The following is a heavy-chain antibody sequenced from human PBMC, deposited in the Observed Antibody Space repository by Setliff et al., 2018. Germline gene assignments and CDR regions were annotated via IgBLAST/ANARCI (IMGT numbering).Heavy chain of an antibody. J-gene: IGHJ4*02. CDR3: SRDLQGSGDYVVDY. Sequence: PGGSLRLSCAASGFTFSDYAMSWIRQAPGKGLEWISSIVGNGVYTNYADSVKGRSTISRDNAKKSLSLQMNSLRVEDTAVYYCSRDLQGSGDYVVDYWGQGTLVTVSS. CDR2: IVGNGVYT. V-gene: IGHV3-11*06. CDR1: GFTFSDYA. D-gene: IGHD4-17*01.